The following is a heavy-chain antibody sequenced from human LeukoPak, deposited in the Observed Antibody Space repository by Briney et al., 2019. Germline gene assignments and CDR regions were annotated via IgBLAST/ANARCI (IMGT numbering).Heavy chain of an antibody. CDR3: PKASWVSSTDAVR. CDR2: FGGNGET. CDR1: GLSFSSFA. V-gene: IGHV3-23*01. Sequence: GGPLRLSCAASGLSFSSFAMSWVRQGPARGLESVSSFGGNGETFYADSVKGRFPLSSDSSRNTVYFQLNNLRVDDTAIYYCPKASWVSSTDAVRWGQGTLVTVSS. J-gene: IGHJ4*02. D-gene: IGHD3-16*01.